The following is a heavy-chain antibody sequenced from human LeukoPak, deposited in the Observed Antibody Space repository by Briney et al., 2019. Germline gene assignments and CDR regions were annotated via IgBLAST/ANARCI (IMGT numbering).Heavy chain of an antibody. Sequence: GGSLRLSCTDSGFTSTRYTMHWVRQAPGKGLEWVSSITSRTPYMYYADSVKGRFTISRDNAKNSLYLQMNSLRAEDTAVYYCARPPYYYGSGRYGMDVWGQGTTVTVSS. CDR2: ITSRTPYM. D-gene: IGHD3-10*01. CDR1: GFTSTRYT. J-gene: IGHJ6*02. V-gene: IGHV3-21*01. CDR3: ARPPYYYGSGRYGMDV.